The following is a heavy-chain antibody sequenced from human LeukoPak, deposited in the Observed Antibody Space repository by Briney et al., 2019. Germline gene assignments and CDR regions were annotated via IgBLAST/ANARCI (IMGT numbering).Heavy chain of an antibody. CDR2: ISIGSTYI. Sequence: GGSLRLSCAASGFTFSRYSMNWVRQAPGKGLEWVSSISIGSTYIYYADSVKGRFTMSRDNAKNSLYLQMNSLRAEDTAVYYCARDPYYYGSGSYSSYYYMDVWGKGTTVTISS. CDR1: GFTFSRYS. CDR3: ARDPYYYGSGSYSSYYYMDV. D-gene: IGHD3-10*01. V-gene: IGHV3-21*01. J-gene: IGHJ6*03.